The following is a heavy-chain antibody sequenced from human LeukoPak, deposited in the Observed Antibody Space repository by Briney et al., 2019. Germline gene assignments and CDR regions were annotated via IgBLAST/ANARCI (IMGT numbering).Heavy chain of an antibody. J-gene: IGHJ4*02. CDR3: ARANFLYCSSSTCLFDY. Sequence: ASVKVSCKASGYTFTDYYMHWVRQAPGQGFEWMGWINPNDGDTNYAQKFQGRVTMTRDTFISTAHMEVSRLRSDDTAVYYCARANFLYCSSSTCLFDYWGQGTLVTVSS. CDR2: INPNDGDT. D-gene: IGHD2-2*01. V-gene: IGHV1-2*02. CDR1: GYTFTDYY.